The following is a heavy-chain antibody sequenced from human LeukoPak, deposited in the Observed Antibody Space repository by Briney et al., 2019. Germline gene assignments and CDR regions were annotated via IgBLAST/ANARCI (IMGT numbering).Heavy chain of an antibody. CDR3: ARVDCSSTSCYDFSDY. CDR2: MNPNSGNT. Sequence: ASVKVSCKASGYTFTSYDINWVRQATGQGLEWMGWMNPNSGNTGYAQKFQGRVTMTRNTSISTAHMELSSLRSEDTAVYYCARVDCSSTSCYDFSDYWGQGTLVTVSS. V-gene: IGHV1-8*01. CDR1: GYTFTSYD. D-gene: IGHD2-2*01. J-gene: IGHJ4*02.